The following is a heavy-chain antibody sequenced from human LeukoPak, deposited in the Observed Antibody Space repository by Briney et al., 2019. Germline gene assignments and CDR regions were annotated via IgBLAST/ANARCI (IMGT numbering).Heavy chain of an antibody. Sequence: PGRSLRLSCAASGFTFSSYGMHWVRQAPGKGLEWVAVIWYDGSNKYYADSVKGRFTISRDNSKNTLYLQMNSLRAEGTAVYYCAKGPVTVNYYYMDVWGKGTTVTVSS. J-gene: IGHJ6*03. V-gene: IGHV3-33*06. D-gene: IGHD5-18*01. CDR2: IWYDGSNK. CDR1: GFTFSSYG. CDR3: AKGPVTVNYYYMDV.